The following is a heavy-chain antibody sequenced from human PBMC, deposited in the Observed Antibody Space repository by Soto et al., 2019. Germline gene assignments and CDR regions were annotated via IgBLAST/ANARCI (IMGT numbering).Heavy chain of an antibody. D-gene: IGHD3-16*01. Sequence: ASVKVSCKASGYSLRANYIHCVRQAPGQGLEWVGWINPNSSGTVYAQKFRGRVTMTRDTSLTTAYMQLNRLTPDDTAIYYCARDLIGDGPDNYAMDVWGQGTTVTVSS. CDR3: ARDLIGDGPDNYAMDV. V-gene: IGHV1-2*02. CDR2: INPNSSGT. CDR1: GYSLRANY. J-gene: IGHJ6*02.